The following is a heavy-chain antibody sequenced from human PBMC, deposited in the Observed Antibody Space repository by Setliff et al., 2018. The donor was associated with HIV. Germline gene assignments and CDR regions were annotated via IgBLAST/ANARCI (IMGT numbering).Heavy chain of an antibody. CDR3: ARDSTFFYDISASVHFDY. V-gene: IGHV3-21*01. CDR2: VSSSGSYI. CDR1: GFTFSSYN. J-gene: IGHJ4*02. Sequence: SLRLFCAASGFTFSSYNMNWVRQAPGKGLEWVASVSSSGSYIYYADSVKGRFTISRDNAKKSLYLQMSSLRAEDTAVYYCARDSTFFYDISASVHFDYWGQGTLVTVSS. D-gene: IGHD3-22*01.